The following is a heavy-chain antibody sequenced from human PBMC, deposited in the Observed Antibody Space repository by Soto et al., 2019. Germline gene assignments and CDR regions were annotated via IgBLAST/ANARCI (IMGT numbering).Heavy chain of an antibody. V-gene: IGHV3-30*18. D-gene: IGHD2-15*01. CDR2: ISYDGSNK. Sequence: QVQLVESGGGVVQPGRSLRLSCAASGFTFSSYGMHWVRQAPGKGLEWVAVISYDGSNKYYADSVKGRFTISRDNSKNTLYLLMNCLRAEDTAVYYCAKDRARYCGGGSCYSIFDYGGQGTLVTVSS. CDR1: GFTFSSYG. J-gene: IGHJ4*02. CDR3: AKDRARYCGGGSCYSIFDY.